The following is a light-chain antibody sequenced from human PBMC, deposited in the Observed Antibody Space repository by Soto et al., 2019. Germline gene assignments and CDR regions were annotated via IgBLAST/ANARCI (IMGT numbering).Light chain of an antibody. CDR3: QQYGSSGT. CDR1: QSVSSSC. J-gene: IGKJ1*01. CDR2: GAS. V-gene: IGKV3-20*01. Sequence: EILLTQSPGTLSLSPGERATLSCRASQSVSSSCLAWYQQKPGQAPRLLIYGASSRATGIPDRFSGSGSGTDFTLTISRLEPEDFAVYYCQQYGSSGTFGQGTKVDI.